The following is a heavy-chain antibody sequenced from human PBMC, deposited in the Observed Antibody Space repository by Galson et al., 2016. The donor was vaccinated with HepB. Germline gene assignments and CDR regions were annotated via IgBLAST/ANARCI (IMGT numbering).Heavy chain of an antibody. V-gene: IGHV3-7*03. CDR1: RFTISRYW. Sequence: SLRLSCAAPRFTISRYWMSWVRQAPGKGPEWVANINQDGSDRNYVDSVKGRFTISRDNARNSLYLQMSSLRAEDTAVYYCTSEPTDSEESYWGQGTLVTVSS. J-gene: IGHJ4*02. CDR2: INQDGSDR. CDR3: TSEPTDSEESY.